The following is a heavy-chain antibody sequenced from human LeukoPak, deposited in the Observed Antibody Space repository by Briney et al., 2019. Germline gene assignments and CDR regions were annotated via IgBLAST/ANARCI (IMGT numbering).Heavy chain of an antibody. CDR2: IYYSGNT. CDR3: ARQTGVGLFILP. J-gene: IGHJ4*02. Sequence: PSETLSLTCGVSGDSISTSNSYWGWIRRPPGKGLEWVGSIYYSGNTYYNPSLKSRVTISVDTSKNQFSLKLTSVTAADTAVYYCARQTGVGLFILPGGRGTLVTVSS. V-gene: IGHV4-39*01. D-gene: IGHD3-3*01. CDR1: GDSISTSNSY.